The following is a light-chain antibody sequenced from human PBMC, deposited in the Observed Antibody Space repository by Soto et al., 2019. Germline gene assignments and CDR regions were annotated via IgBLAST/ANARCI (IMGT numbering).Light chain of an antibody. Sequence: TQSTCPLSLSPRKGATLSRRASQSVNTDLAWYQQKPGQAPRLLIYAASTRATGFPARFSGSGSGTEFTLTISGLQSEDFAVYYCQQYNNWPRTFGQGTKVDI. V-gene: IGKV3-15*01. CDR3: QQYNNWPRT. J-gene: IGKJ1*01. CDR1: QSVNTD. CDR2: AAS.